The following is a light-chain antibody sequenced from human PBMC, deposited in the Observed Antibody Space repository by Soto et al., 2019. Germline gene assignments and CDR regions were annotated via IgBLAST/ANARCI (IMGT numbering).Light chain of an antibody. V-gene: IGLV2-14*01. CDR3: SSYKSSSTYV. J-gene: IGLJ1*01. CDR2: EVS. Sequence: QSVLTQPASVSGSPGQSITISCTGTSSDVGTYNYVSWYQLHPGKAPKLMVYEVSNRPSGVSNRFSGSKSGNTASLTISGLQAEDEADYHCSSYKSSSTYVFGTGTKVTVL. CDR1: SSDVGTYNY.